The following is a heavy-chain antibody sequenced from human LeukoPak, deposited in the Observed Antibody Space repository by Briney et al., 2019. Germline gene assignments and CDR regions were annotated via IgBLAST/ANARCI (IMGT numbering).Heavy chain of an antibody. D-gene: IGHD6-13*01. CDR1: GFTFSSYA. V-gene: IGHV3-23*01. CDR3: AEGRIAAAGTPAEYFQH. J-gene: IGHJ1*01. CDR2: ISGSGGST. Sequence: GGSLRLSCAASGFTFSSYAMSWVRQAPGKGLEWVSAISGSGGSTYYADSVKGRFTISRDNSKNTLYLQMNSLRAEDTAVYYCAEGRIAAAGTPAEYFQHWGQGTLVTVSS.